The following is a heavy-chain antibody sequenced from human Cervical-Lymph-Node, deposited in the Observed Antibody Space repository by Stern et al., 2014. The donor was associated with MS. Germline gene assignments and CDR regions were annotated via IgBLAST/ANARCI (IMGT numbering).Heavy chain of an antibody. D-gene: IGHD2/OR15-2a*01. Sequence: QVQLQESGPGLVKPSGTLSLTCAVSGGSVSSTNWWSWVRQSPGKGVEWIGNLYHRGPSNYRPSLRSRVSISLDNSKNHLALHLTSVTAADTAVYYCARERQQYCNSEGCSYWYFDLWGRGTLVTVSS. J-gene: IGHJ2*01. CDR3: ARERQQYCNSEGCSYWYFDL. CDR2: LYHRGPS. CDR1: GGSVSSTNW. V-gene: IGHV4-4*02.